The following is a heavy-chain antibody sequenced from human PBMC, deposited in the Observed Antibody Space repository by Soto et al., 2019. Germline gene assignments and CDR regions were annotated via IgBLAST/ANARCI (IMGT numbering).Heavy chain of an antibody. J-gene: IGHJ5*02. Sequence: LSLTCTVSGGSLSSHYWTWIRQSPGKGLEWIGYVYFSGNTNYNPSLKSRVTISIDTSKNQFSLRLASVTAADTAFYYCGSVRPSGYVLSWGQGTLVTVSS. D-gene: IGHD6-25*01. CDR3: GSVRPSGYVLS. V-gene: IGHV4-59*11. CDR1: GGSLSSHY. CDR2: VYFSGNT.